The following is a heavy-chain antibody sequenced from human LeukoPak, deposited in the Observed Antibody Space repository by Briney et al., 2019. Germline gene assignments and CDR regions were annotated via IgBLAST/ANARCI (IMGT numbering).Heavy chain of an antibody. CDR1: GFTVSSSY. D-gene: IGHD1-7*01. V-gene: IGHV3-53*01. CDR2: MDSGGRT. J-gene: IGHJ5*01. CDR3: ARDQPITGTTWQYSGLDS. Sequence: GGSLRLSCAASGFTVSSSYRSWVRQAPGKGLECVSVMDSGGRTYYADSVKGRFTISRDNSKNTLHLQMSSLRAEDTAVYYCARDQPITGTTWQYSGLDSWGQGTLVTVSS.